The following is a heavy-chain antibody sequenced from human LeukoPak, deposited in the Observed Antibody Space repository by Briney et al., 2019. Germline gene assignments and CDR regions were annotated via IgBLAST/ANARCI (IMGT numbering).Heavy chain of an antibody. CDR1: GGSISSYY. J-gene: IGHJ4*02. V-gene: IGHV4-59*01. CDR2: IYYSGST. Sequence: SETLSLTCTVSGGSISSYYWSWIRQPPGKGLEWIGYIYYSGSTNYNPSLKSRVTISVDTSKNQFSLKLSSVTAADTAVYYCAGYSYYYDSSGYFDCWGQGTLVTVSS. D-gene: IGHD3-22*01. CDR3: AGYSYYYDSSGYFDC.